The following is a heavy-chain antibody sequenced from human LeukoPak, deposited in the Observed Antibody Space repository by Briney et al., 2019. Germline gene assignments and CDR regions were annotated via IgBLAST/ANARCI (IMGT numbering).Heavy chain of an antibody. CDR3: ARVLSTSVFYFDY. V-gene: IGHV3-30-3*01. D-gene: IGHD2/OR15-2a*01. J-gene: IGHJ4*02. CDR1: GFTFSTYA. CDR2: ISVVGGSK. Sequence: GRSLRLSCAASGFTFSTYAMHWVRQAPGKGLEWVTFISVVGGSKYYAASVKGRFTISRDNSKNTLYLQMNSLRAEDTGVYYCARVLSTSVFYFDYWGQGPLVSVPA.